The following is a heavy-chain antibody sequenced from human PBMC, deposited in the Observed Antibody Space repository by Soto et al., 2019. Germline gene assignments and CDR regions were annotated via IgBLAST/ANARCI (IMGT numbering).Heavy chain of an antibody. CDR2: ISGSGGST. CDR3: ANLPAMDY. V-gene: IGHV3-23*01. J-gene: IGHJ4*02. Sequence: PXESLSLSFAASGFSVSRYAMSWVRQAPGKGLEWVSAISGSGGSTYYADSVKGRFTISRDNSKNTLYLQMNSLRAEDTAVYSCANLPAMDYCGQRTLVTVSS. CDR1: GFSVSRYA.